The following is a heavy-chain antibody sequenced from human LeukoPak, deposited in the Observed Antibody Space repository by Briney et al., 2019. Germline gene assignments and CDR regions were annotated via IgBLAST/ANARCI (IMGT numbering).Heavy chain of an antibody. CDR1: GFTFSTYP. Sequence: GGSLRLSCAASGFTFSTYPMSWVRQAPGKGLEWVSAISGSGGSTSYADSVKGRFTISRDNSKNTLYLQMNSLRVEDTAVYYCAKSQEDDSSGYYCSNFGYWGQGTLVTVSS. V-gene: IGHV3-23*01. CDR2: ISGSGGST. J-gene: IGHJ4*02. D-gene: IGHD3-22*01. CDR3: AKSQEDDSSGYYCSNFGY.